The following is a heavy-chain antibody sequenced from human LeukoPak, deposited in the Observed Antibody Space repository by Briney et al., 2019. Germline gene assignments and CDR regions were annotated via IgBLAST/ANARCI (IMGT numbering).Heavy chain of an antibody. CDR1: GFTLSTYW. CDR2: IKQDGGEK. V-gene: IGHV3-7*01. D-gene: IGHD1-26*01. J-gene: IGHJ4*02. Sequence: GGSLRLSCVFSGFTLSTYWMTWVRQAPGKGLEWVANIKQDGGEKYYVDSVTGRFTISRDNAKTSLYLQMDSLRAEDTAVYYCARDGVEATIKTFDYWGQGTLVTVSS. CDR3: ARDGVEATIKTFDY.